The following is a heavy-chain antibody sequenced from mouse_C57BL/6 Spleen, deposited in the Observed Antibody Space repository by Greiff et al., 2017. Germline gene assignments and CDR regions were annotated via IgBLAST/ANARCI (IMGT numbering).Heavy chain of an antibody. CDR2: IDPSDSYT. Sequence: QVHVKQPGAELVKPGASVKLSCKASGYTFTSYWMQWVKQRPGQGLEWIGEIDPSDSYTNYNQKFKGKATLTVDTSSSTAYMQLSSLTSEDSAVYYCARGSSGPFDYWGQGTTLTVSS. CDR3: ARGSSGPFDY. D-gene: IGHD3-2*02. CDR1: GYTFTSYW. J-gene: IGHJ2*01. V-gene: IGHV1-50*01.